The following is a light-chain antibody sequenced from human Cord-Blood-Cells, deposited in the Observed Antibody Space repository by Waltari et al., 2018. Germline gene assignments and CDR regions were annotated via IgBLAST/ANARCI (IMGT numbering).Light chain of an antibody. Sequence: QSVLTQPPSVSGAPGQRVTISCTGSSSNIGAGYAVHCDQQPPGTAPKLPISANSNRPSGVPDRFSGSKSGTSVSLAITGLQAEDEADYYCQSYDSSLSGWVFGGGTKLTVL. CDR1: SSNIGAGYA. V-gene: IGLV1-40*01. CDR2: ANS. J-gene: IGLJ3*02. CDR3: QSYDSSLSGWV.